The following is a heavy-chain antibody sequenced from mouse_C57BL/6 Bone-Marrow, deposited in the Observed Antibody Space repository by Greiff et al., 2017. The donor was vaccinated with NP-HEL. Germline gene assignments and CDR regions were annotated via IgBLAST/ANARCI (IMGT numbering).Heavy chain of an antibody. CDR2: IYPRSGNT. CDR3: AGHYGSSYSFYYFDY. J-gene: IGHJ2*01. CDR1: GYTFTSYG. D-gene: IGHD1-1*01. V-gene: IGHV1-81*01. Sequence: QVQLQQSGAELARPGASVKLSCKASGYTFTSYGISWVKQRTGQGLEWIGEIYPRSGNTYYNEKFKGKATLTADKSSSTAYMELRSLTSEDSAVYFCAGHYGSSYSFYYFDYWGQGTTLTVSS.